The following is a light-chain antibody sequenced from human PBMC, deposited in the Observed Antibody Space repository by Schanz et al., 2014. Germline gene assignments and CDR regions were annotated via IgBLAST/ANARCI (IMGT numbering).Light chain of an antibody. CDR3: VLQYSGGSRV. CDR2: DTA. V-gene: IGLV7-46*01. Sequence: QAVVTQEPSLTVSPGGTVTLTCGSTTGYVTSGHYPYWFQQKPGQAPRTLIYDTANRHSWTPARFSGSLLGGKALLTLSGAQPEDEADYYCVLQYSGGSRVFGGGTKLTVL. J-gene: IGLJ2*01. CDR1: TGYVTSGHY.